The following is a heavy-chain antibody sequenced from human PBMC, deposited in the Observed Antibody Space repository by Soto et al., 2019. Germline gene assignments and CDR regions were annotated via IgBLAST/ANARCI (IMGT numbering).Heavy chain of an antibody. CDR2: LSGSGGET. J-gene: IGHJ4*02. Sequence: EVQLLQSGGGLVQPGGSLRLSCTASGFIYSIYAMAWVRQAPGKGLEWVSALSGSGGETYYADSVKGRFTISRDNSKNTVYLQMTNLRADDTAVYYCAKEIAVAVATPPEYWGQGTLVTVSS. V-gene: IGHV3-23*01. CDR1: GFIYSIYA. CDR3: AKEIAVAVATPPEY. D-gene: IGHD5-12*01.